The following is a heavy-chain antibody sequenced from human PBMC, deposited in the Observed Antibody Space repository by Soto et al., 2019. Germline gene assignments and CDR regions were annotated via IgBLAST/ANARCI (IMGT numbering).Heavy chain of an antibody. CDR2: ISAYNGNT. J-gene: IGHJ4*02. CDR1: GYTFTSYG. CDR3: ARGTYIAAAAPFDY. D-gene: IGHD6-13*01. Sequence: ASVKVSCKASGYTFTSYGISWVRQAPGQGLEWMGWISAYNGNTNYAQKLQGRVTMTTDTSTSTAYMELRSLRSDATAVYYCARGTYIAAAAPFDYWGQGTLVTVSS. V-gene: IGHV1-18*01.